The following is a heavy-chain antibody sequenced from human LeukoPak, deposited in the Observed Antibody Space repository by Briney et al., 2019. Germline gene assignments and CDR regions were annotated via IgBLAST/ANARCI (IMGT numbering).Heavy chain of an antibody. CDR1: GGSFSGYY. V-gene: IGHV4-34*01. J-gene: IGHJ5*02. CDR3: ARGGGYYDSRGRHNWFDP. CDR2: INHSGST. D-gene: IGHD3-22*01. Sequence: PSETLSLTCAVYGGSFSGYYWSWIRQPPGKGLEWIGEINHSGSTNYNPSLKSRVTISVDTSKNQFSLKLSSVTAADTAVYYCARGGGYYDSRGRHNWFDPWGQGTLVTVSS.